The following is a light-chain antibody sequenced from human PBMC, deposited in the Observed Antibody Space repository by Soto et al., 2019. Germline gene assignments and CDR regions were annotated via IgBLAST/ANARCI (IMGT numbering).Light chain of an antibody. J-gene: IGKJ5*01. CDR3: QQSYSTPIT. V-gene: IGKV3-15*01. CDR2: GAS. CDR1: QSVSSN. Sequence: EIVLTQSPATLSVSPGERATLSWRASQSVSSNLAWYQHKPGQAPRLLIYGASTRATGIPARFSGSGSGTDFTLTISSLQPEDFATFYCQQSYSTPITFGQGTRLEIK.